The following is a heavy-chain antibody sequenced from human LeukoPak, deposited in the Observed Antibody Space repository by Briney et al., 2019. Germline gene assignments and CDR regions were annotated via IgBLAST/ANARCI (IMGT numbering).Heavy chain of an antibody. CDR2: ISNDSDGSGT. J-gene: IGHJ4*02. V-gene: IGHV3-74*01. D-gene: IGHD3/OR15-3a*01. CDR3: ASAGSDWLFPFDY. CDR1: GLTISTDF. Sequence: GGSLRLSCAASGLTISTDFMTWVRQAPGKGLVWVSRISNDSDGSGTTYADSVKGRFTISRDNAKNMLYLQMNGLRAEDTAVYYCASAGSDWLFPFDYWGQGTLVTVSS.